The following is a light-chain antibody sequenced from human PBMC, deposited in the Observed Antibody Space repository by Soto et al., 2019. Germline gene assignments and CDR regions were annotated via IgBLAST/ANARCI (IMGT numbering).Light chain of an antibody. Sequence: DIPMTQSPSSLSASIGDRVTITCRASQGIRTHLAWYQQKPGKVPKLLVSGASTLQSGVPSRFSGSGSGTDFTLTISSLQPEDVATYYCQKYDSAPPWAFGQGTRVEVK. V-gene: IGKV1-27*01. J-gene: IGKJ1*01. CDR3: QKYDSAPPWA. CDR2: GAS. CDR1: QGIRTH.